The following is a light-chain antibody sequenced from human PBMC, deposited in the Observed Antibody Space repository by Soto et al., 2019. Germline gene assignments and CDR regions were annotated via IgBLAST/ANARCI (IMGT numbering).Light chain of an antibody. CDR1: QSVSSK. V-gene: IGKV3-15*01. J-gene: IGKJ4*01. CDR3: QQYNYWPLA. CDR2: GAS. Sequence: EIVMTQSPATLSVSPGERATLSCRASQSVSSKLAWYQQKPGQAPRLLIYGASTRATGIPARFSGSGSGTEFTLTITTLQSEDFAVYCCQQYNYWPLAFGGGTKVDIK.